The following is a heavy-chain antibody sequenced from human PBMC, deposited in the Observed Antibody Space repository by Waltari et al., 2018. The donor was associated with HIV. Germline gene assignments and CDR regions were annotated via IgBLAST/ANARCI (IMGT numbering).Heavy chain of an antibody. J-gene: IGHJ5*02. D-gene: IGHD4-17*01. Sequence: QVQLVQSGAEVKKPGASVKVSCKASGYTFTSYAMHWVHQAPGQRLEWMGWINAGNGNTKYSQKFQGRVTITRDTSASTAYMELSSLRSEDTAVYYCARDRSYGDYLTYWFDPWGQGTLVTVSS. V-gene: IGHV1-3*01. CDR2: INAGNGNT. CDR1: GYTFTSYA. CDR3: ARDRSYGDYLTYWFDP.